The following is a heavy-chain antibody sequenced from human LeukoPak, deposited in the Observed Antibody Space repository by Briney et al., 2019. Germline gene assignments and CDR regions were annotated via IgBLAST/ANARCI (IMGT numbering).Heavy chain of an antibody. Sequence: GGSLRLSCAASGFTFSSYAMGWVRQAPGKGLEWVSTISGSGGSTYYADSVKGRFTISRDNSKYMVFLQMSGLGAEDTTVFYCAKYSGSTVYYFEYWGQGTLVTVSS. CDR1: GFTFSSYA. V-gene: IGHV3-23*01. CDR2: ISGSGGST. J-gene: IGHJ4*02. D-gene: IGHD2-21*01. CDR3: AKYSGSTVYYFEY.